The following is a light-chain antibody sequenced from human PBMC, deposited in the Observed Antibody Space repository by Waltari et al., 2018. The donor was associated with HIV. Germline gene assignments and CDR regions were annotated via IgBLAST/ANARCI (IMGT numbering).Light chain of an antibody. CDR1: SSDVGGYNY. CDR2: DVS. V-gene: IGLV2-8*01. Sequence: QSALTQPPSASGSPGQSVTISCTGTSSDVGGYNYVSWYQQHPGKAPKLMFYDVSKRPSGGPDRFSGSKSGNTASLTVSGLQAEEGAEYYCTSNAGSNNVNVVFGGGTKLTVL. J-gene: IGLJ2*01. CDR3: TSNAGSNNVNVV.